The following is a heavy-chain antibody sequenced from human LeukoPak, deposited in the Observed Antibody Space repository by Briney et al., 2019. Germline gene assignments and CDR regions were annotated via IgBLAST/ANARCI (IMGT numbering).Heavy chain of an antibody. CDR1: GFTFSSYA. Sequence: GSLRLSCAASGFTFSSYAMSWVRQAPGKGLEWVSAISGSGGSTYYADSVKGRFTISRDNAKNTLYLQMNSLRTEDAAVYYCARAGNYYFDLWGRGTQVTVSS. J-gene: IGHJ2*01. CDR2: ISGSGGST. CDR3: ARAGNYYFDL. V-gene: IGHV3-23*01. D-gene: IGHD1-7*01.